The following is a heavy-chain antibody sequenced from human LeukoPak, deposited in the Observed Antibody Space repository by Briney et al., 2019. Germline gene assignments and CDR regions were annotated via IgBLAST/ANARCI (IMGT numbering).Heavy chain of an antibody. Sequence: GGSLGLSCAASGFTFSSSWMDWVRQAPGKGLEWVANVKQDGSEKYYVDSVMGRFTVSRDNAKNSLYLQMNSLRAEDTAVYYCARDRGWLQFDYWGQGTLVTVSS. J-gene: IGHJ4*02. CDR1: GFTFSSSW. D-gene: IGHD5-24*01. CDR3: ARDRGWLQFDY. CDR2: VKQDGSEK. V-gene: IGHV3-7*01.